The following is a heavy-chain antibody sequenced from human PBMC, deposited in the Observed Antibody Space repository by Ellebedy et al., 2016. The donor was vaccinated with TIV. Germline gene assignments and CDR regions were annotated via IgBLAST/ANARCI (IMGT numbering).Heavy chain of an antibody. J-gene: IGHJ5*02. CDR3: ARLLWFGEPNPSPVFDP. Sequence: MPSETLSLTCTVSGASINSGGYEWNWIRQHPGNGLEWIGYISDNGTTYYNPSLKSPLIISLHTSKNQFSLNLSSVTAAETAVYFCARLLWFGEPNPSPVFDPWGQGTRVTVSS. CDR2: ISDNGTT. D-gene: IGHD3-10*01. CDR1: GASINSGGYE. V-gene: IGHV4-31*01.